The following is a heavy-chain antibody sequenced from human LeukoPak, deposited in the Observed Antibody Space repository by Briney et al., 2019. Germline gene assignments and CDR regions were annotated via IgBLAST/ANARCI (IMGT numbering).Heavy chain of an antibody. CDR1: GGSTSSSNY. CDR2: IKQDGSEK. Sequence: ETLSLTCTVSGGSTSSSNYYWGWVRQAPGKGLEWVANIKQDGSEKYYVDSVKGRFTISRDNAKNSLYLQMNSLRAEDTAVYYCARDPPLEENDAFDIWGQGTMVTVSS. D-gene: IGHD5-24*01. V-gene: IGHV3-7*01. CDR3: ARDPPLEENDAFDI. J-gene: IGHJ3*02.